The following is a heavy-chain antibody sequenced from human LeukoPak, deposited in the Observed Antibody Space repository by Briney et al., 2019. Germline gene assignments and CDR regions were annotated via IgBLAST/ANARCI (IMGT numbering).Heavy chain of an antibody. V-gene: IGHV1-8*02. CDR2: MRPTSGNT. Sequence: GASVKVSCKASGGTFSSYAINWVRQAPGQGLEWMGWMRPTSGNTEYAQKFQGRVTMTRSTPISTAYMELSSLTSEDTAVYYCARGRVGFDFWGQGTLVTVSS. CDR3: ARGRVGFDF. J-gene: IGHJ4*02. D-gene: IGHD1-26*01. CDR1: GGTFSSYA.